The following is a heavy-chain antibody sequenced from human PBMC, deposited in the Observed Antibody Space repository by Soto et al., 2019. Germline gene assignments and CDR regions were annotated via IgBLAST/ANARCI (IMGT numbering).Heavy chain of an antibody. CDR2: ISYSGST. D-gene: IGHD4-17*01. CDR3: ARLKDYGGPSFDY. J-gene: IGHJ4*02. Sequence: SETLSLTSTVSGGSISSSNWGWIRQPPGKGLEWFGTISYSGSTYCNPSLRSRVTISEDKSKKQFSLKLTSVTAADTAVYFCARLKDYGGPSFDYWGQGTLVTTSS. CDR1: GGSISSSN. V-gene: IGHV4-39*01.